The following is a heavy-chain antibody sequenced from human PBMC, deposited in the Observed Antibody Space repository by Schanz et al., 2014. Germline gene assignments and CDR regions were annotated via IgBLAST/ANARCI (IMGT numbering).Heavy chain of an antibody. CDR3: ARDRDQWDGNFCDF. V-gene: IGHV1-18*01. CDR1: GYTFSSYG. J-gene: IGHJ4*02. Sequence: QVQLVQSGAEVKKPGASVKVSCKASGYTFSSYGITWVRQAPGQGLEWMGWINGYNGHTLYAQKFQGRVTMTTDTSTSTSYMELTSLRFDDTAVYYCARDRDQWDGNFCDFWGQGTLXTVSS. D-gene: IGHD1-26*01. CDR2: INGYNGHT.